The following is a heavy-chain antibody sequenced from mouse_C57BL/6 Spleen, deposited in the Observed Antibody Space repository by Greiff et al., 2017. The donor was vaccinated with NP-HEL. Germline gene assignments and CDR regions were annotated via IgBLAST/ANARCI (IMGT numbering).Heavy chain of an antibody. CDR3: ARPTVVADWYFDV. Sequence: VQLQQSGAELAKPGASVKLSCKASGYTFTSYWMHWVKQRPGQGLEWIGYINPSSGYTKYNQKFKDKATLTADKSSSTAYMQLSSLTYEDSAVYYCARPTVVADWYFDVWGTGTTVTVSS. J-gene: IGHJ1*03. V-gene: IGHV1-7*01. CDR2: INPSSGYT. CDR1: GYTFTSYW. D-gene: IGHD1-1*01.